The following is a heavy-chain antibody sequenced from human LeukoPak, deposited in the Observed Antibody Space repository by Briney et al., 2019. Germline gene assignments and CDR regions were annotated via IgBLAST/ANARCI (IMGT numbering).Heavy chain of an antibody. Sequence: SETLSLTCTVSGGSISSYYWSWIRQPPGKGLEWIGYIYYSGSTNYNPSLKSRVTISVDTSKNQFSLKLSSVTAADTAVYYCAREAKNRFDYWGQGTLVTVSS. D-gene: IGHD1-14*01. CDR1: GGSISSYY. CDR3: AREAKNRFDY. J-gene: IGHJ4*02. CDR2: IYYSGST. V-gene: IGHV4-59*12.